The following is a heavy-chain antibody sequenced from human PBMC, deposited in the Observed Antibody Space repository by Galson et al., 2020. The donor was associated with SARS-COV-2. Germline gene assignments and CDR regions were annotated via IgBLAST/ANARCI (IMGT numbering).Heavy chain of an antibody. Sequence: ASVKVSCKASGYTFTSYDINWVRQATGQGLEWMGWMNPNSGNTGYAQKFQGRVTMTRNTPISTAYMELSSLRSEDTAVYYCARGRSITIFGVVNYYYMDVWGKGTTVTVSS. CDR3: ARGRSITIFGVVNYYYMDV. D-gene: IGHD3-3*01. J-gene: IGHJ6*03. CDR1: GYTFTSYD. V-gene: IGHV1-8*01. CDR2: MNPNSGNT.